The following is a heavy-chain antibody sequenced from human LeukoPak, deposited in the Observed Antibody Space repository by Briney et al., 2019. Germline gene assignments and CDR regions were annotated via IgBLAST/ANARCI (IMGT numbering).Heavy chain of an antibody. CDR3: ARDPPGLVRGVRNAFDI. D-gene: IGHD3-10*01. CDR2: INPSGGST. CDR1: GYSYISYG. V-gene: IGHV1-46*01. Sequence: ASVKVSCKASGYSYISYGITWVRQAPGQGLEWMGIINPSGGSTSYAQKFQGRVTMTRDTSTSTVYMELSSLRSEDTAVYYCARDPPGLVRGVRNAFDIWGQGTMVTVSS. J-gene: IGHJ3*02.